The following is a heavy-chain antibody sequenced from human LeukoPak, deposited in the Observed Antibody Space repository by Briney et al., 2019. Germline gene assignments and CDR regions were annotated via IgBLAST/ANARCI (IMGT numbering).Heavy chain of an antibody. D-gene: IGHD3-10*01. CDR1: GGSISSCY. CDR3: AKDSTIGGYYFDY. Sequence: SETLSLTCTVSGGSISSCYWSWIRQPPGRGLEWIGSLYYSGSTNYNPSLRSRVTISVDTSKNQFSLKVTSVTAAGTAVYFCAKDSTIGGYYFDYWGQGTLVTVSS. J-gene: IGHJ4*02. CDR2: LYYSGST. V-gene: IGHV4-59*01.